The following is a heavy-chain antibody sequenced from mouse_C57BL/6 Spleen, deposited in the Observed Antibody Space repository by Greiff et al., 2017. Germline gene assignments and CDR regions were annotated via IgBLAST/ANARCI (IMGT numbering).Heavy chain of an antibody. Sequence: QVQLQQSGAELARPGASVKLSCKASGYTFTSYGISWVKQRTGPGLEWIGEIYPRSGNTYYNEKFKGKATLTADKSSSTAYMELRSLTSEDSAVYFCASPNYDYDVAWFAYWGQGTLVTVSA. CDR2: IYPRSGNT. J-gene: IGHJ3*01. CDR1: GYTFTSYG. CDR3: ASPNYDYDVAWFAY. D-gene: IGHD2-4*01. V-gene: IGHV1-81*01.